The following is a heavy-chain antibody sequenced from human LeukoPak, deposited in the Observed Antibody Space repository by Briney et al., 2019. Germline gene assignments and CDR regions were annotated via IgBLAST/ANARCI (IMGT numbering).Heavy chain of an antibody. CDR2: IYHSGST. D-gene: IGHD4-11*01. J-gene: IGHJ3*02. CDR3: ARAPIAVTTAFDAFDI. CDR1: GGSISSGGYY. Sequence: SQTLSLTCTVSGGSISSGGYYWSWIRQPPGKGLEWIGYIYHSGSTYYNPSLKSRVTISVDTSKNQFSLKLSSVTAADTAVYYCARAPIAVTTAFDAFDIWGQGTMVTVSS. V-gene: IGHV4-30-2*01.